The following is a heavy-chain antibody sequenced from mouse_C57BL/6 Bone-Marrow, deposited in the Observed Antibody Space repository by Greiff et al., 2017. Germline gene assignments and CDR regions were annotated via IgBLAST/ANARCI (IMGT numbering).Heavy chain of an antibody. D-gene: IGHD1-1*02. J-gene: IGHJ1*03. CDR2: INYDGSST. CDR3: ARDALLYGGSLYWYFDV. CDR1: GFTFSDYY. V-gene: IGHV5-16*01. Sequence: EVKLMESEGGLVQPGSSMKLSCTASGFTFSDYYMAWVRQVPEKGLEWVANINYDGSSTYYLDSLKGRFIISRDNAKNILYLQMSSLKSEDTATYYCARDALLYGGSLYWYFDVWGTGTTVTVSS.